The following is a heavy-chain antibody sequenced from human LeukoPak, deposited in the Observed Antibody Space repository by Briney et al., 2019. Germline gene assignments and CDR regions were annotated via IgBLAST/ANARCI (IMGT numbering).Heavy chain of an antibody. CDR2: IYYSGST. Sequence: SETLSLTCTVSGGSISSYYWSWIRQPPGKGLEWIGYIYYSGSTNYNPSLKSRVTISVDTSKNQFSLKLSSVTAADTAVYYCARAAEQLWLRGWFDPWGQGTLVTVSS. D-gene: IGHD5-18*01. CDR3: ARAAEQLWLRGWFDP. J-gene: IGHJ5*02. CDR1: GGSISSYY. V-gene: IGHV4-59*01.